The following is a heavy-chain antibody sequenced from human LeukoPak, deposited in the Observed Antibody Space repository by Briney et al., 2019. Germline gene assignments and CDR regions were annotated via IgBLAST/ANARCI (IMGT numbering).Heavy chain of an antibody. CDR1: GGTFSSYA. J-gene: IGHJ4*02. D-gene: IGHD2-2*01. CDR3: ARDGRYCSSTSCPQTGTTIIYFDY. V-gene: IGHV1-69*04. Sequence: SVKVSCKASGGTFSSYAISWVRQAPGQGLEWMGRIIPILGIANYAQKFQGRVTITADKSTSTAYMELSSLRSEDTAVYYCARDGRYCSSTSCPQTGTTIIYFDYWGQGTLVTVSS. CDR2: IIPILGIA.